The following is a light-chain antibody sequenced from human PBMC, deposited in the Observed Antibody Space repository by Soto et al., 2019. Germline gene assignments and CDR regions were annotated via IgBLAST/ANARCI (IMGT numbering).Light chain of an antibody. V-gene: IGKV3-20*01. Sequence: VVLTQSPGTLYLYPGERVTLSCRASQSLSGTNLVWYQQKPAQAPRLLIYGASSRATGIPDRFSGSGSGTDFTLTISRLEPEDFAVYYCQQYGTSITFGQGTRLEIK. CDR1: QSLSGTN. CDR3: QQYGTSIT. CDR2: GAS. J-gene: IGKJ5*01.